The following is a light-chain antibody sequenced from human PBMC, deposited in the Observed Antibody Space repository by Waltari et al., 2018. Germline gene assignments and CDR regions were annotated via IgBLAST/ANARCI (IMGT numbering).Light chain of an antibody. Sequence: EIVLTQSTATLSFSPGDTTTLSCRASQSVSSYLAWYQHKPGQAPRLLIDDASNRATGIPARFSGSGSGTDFTLTISSLEPEDFAVYYCQQHSNLITFGQGTRLEIK. V-gene: IGKV3-11*01. CDR1: QSVSSY. CDR2: DAS. CDR3: QQHSNLIT. J-gene: IGKJ5*01.